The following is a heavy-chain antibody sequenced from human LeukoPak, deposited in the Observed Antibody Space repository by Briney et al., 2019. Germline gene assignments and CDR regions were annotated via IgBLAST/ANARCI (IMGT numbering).Heavy chain of an antibody. CDR1: GFTFNSYA. Sequence: PGESLRLSCAASGFTFNSYAMYWVRQAPGKGLEWVSGIFGSGGSAHYADSVKGRFTISRDNSKNTVYLQMNSLRAEDTAVYYCATGLGGARPNYYYYYGMDVWGQGTTVTVSS. CDR2: IFGSGGSA. J-gene: IGHJ6*02. V-gene: IGHV3-23*01. D-gene: IGHD2-21*01. CDR3: ATGLGGARPNYYYYYGMDV.